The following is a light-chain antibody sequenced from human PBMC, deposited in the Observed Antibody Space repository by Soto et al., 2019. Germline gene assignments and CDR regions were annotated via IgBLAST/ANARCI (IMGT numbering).Light chain of an antibody. V-gene: IGLV2-11*01. CDR1: SSDVGGYNY. Sequence: QSALTQPRSVSGSPGQSVTISCTGTSSDVGGYNYVSWYQQHPGKAPKLMIYDVSKRPSGVPDRFSGSKSGNMASLTISGFQAEDEADYYCCSYAGSYPLVFGGGTKVTVL. CDR3: CSYAGSYPLV. J-gene: IGLJ2*01. CDR2: DVS.